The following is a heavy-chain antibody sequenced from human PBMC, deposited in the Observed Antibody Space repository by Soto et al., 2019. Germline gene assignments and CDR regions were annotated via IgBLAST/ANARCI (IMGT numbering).Heavy chain of an antibody. J-gene: IGHJ6*03. CDR3: ARGHIVSSNFYFMEV. D-gene: IGHD3-16*02. Sequence: SETLSLTCTVSGGSISSSSYYWGWIRQPPGKGLEWIGSIYYSGSTYYNPSLQSRVTISVDSVRNQVSLQLTSVTAADSAAYYCARGHIVSSNFYFMEVWGKGTTVTVSS. V-gene: IGHV4-39*01. CDR1: GGSISSSSYY. CDR2: IYYSGST.